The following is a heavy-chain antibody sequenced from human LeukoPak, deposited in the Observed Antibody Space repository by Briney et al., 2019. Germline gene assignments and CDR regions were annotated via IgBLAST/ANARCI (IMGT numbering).Heavy chain of an antibody. V-gene: IGHV3-30*02. CDR3: AELGITMIGGV. D-gene: IGHD3-10*02. J-gene: IGHJ6*04. CDR1: EFTFSSYG. CDR2: IQYDGSYK. Sequence: GGSLRLSCAASEFTFSSYGMHWVRQAPGKGLEWVAFIQYDGSYKDYGDSAKGRFTISRDNSKNTLYLQMNSLRAEDTAVYYCAELGITMIGGVWGKGTTVTISS.